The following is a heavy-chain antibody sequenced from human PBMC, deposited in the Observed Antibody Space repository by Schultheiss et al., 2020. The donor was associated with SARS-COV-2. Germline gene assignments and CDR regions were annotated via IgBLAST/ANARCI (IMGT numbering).Heavy chain of an antibody. V-gene: IGHV3-23*01. CDR3: AKDLVVPAANLFDY. Sequence: GESLKISCAASGFTVSSNYMSWVRQAPGKGLEWVSGISGSGGSTYYADSVKGRFTISRDNSKNTLYLQMNSLRAEDTAVYYCAKDLVVPAANLFDYWGQGTLVTVSS. CDR2: ISGSGGST. D-gene: IGHD2-2*01. CDR1: GFTVSSNY. J-gene: IGHJ4*02.